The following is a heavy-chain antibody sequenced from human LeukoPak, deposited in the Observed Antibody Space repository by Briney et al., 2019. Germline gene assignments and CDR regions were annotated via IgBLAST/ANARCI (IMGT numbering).Heavy chain of an antibody. Sequence: PGGSLRLSCAASGFTFTIYAMTWVRQAPGKGLEWVSGIYGSGQTTYYADSVKGRFTISRDNSKNTLYLQMSSLRLGDTAVYYCAKVCKQWPDGYLDFWGQGALVTVSS. J-gene: IGHJ4*02. D-gene: IGHD6-19*01. CDR2: IYGSGQTT. CDR1: GFTFTIYA. V-gene: IGHV3-23*01. CDR3: AKVCKQWPDGYLDF.